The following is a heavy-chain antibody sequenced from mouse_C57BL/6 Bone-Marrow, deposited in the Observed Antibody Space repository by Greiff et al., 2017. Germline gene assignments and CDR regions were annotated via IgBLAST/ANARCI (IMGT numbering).Heavy chain of an antibody. CDR2: IWGVGST. CDR1: GFSFTSYG. CDR3: ASDGEGAIDY. D-gene: IGHD3-3*01. J-gene: IGHJ4*01. Sequence: VQVVESGPGLVAPSQSLSITCTVSGFSFTSYGVDWVRQSPGKGLEWLGVIWGVGSTNYNSALKSRMSISTDNSKSQVFLKMNSLQTAVKAMYYGASDGEGAIDYWGQGTSVTVSS. V-gene: IGHV2-6*01.